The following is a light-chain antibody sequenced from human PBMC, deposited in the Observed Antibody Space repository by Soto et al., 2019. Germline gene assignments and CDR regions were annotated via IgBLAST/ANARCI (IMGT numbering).Light chain of an antibody. CDR1: QSVSNNY. Sequence: EIVLTQSPGTLSLSPGERATLSCRASQSVSNNYLAWYQQKPGQAPRLLIYGASNRATGIPDRFSGSGSGTDFTLTISRLEPEDFAVYYCQQYGNSLYTFGQGTRLENK. J-gene: IGKJ5*01. V-gene: IGKV3-20*01. CDR3: QQYGNSLYT. CDR2: GAS.